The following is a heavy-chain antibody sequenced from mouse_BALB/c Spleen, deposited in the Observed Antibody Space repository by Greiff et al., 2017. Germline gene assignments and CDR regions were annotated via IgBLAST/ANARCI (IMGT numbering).Heavy chain of an antibody. D-gene: IGHD2-10*02. Sequence: LVKPGASMKISCKASGYSFTGYTMNWVKQSHGKNLEWIGLINPYNGGTSYNQKFKGKATLTVDKSSSTAYMELLSLTSEDSAVYYCAREGQYGNYGAAMDYWGQGTSVTVSS. J-gene: IGHJ4*01. CDR3: AREGQYGNYGAAMDY. CDR2: INPYNGGT. V-gene: IGHV1-26*01. CDR1: GYSFTGYT.